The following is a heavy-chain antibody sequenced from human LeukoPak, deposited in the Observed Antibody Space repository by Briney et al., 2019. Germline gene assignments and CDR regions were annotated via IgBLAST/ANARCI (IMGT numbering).Heavy chain of an antibody. J-gene: IGHJ4*02. D-gene: IGHD5-24*01. CDR1: GYSFTSYW. V-gene: IGHV5-51*01. Sequence: GGSLKISCKGSGYSFTSYWIGWVRQMPGKGLEWMGIIYPGDSDTRYSPSFQGQVTISADKSISTAYLQWSSLKASDTAMYYCARHRRRWLQFPDYWGQGTLVTVSS. CDR2: IYPGDSDT. CDR3: ARHRRRWLQFPDY.